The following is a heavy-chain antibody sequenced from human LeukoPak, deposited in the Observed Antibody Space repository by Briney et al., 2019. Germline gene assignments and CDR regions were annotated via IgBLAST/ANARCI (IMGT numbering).Heavy chain of an antibody. Sequence: GASVKVSCKASGYTFTGYYMHWVRQAPGQGLEWMGWINPNSGGTNYAQKFQGRVTMTRDTSISTAYMELSRLRSDDTAVYYCARVPDRNYDSSGYRYYYYYMDVWGKGTTVTVSS. V-gene: IGHV1-2*02. CDR2: INPNSGGT. CDR3: ARVPDRNYDSSGYRYYYYYMDV. J-gene: IGHJ6*03. CDR1: GYTFTGYY. D-gene: IGHD3-22*01.